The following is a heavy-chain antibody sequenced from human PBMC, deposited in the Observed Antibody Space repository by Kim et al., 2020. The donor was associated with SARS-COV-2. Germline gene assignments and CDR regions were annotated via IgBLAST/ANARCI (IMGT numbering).Heavy chain of an antibody. CDR3: ARVAQQHLDYYFDF. Sequence: ASVKVSCKASGFTFTNYGITWVRQAPGQGLEWMGWISAYNGDRKYAQRVQGRVTMTTDTSTSTASMELRSLRSDDTAVYYCARVAQQHLDYYFDFWGQGTLLTVSS. CDR1: GFTFTNYG. J-gene: IGHJ4*02. V-gene: IGHV1-18*04. D-gene: IGHD6-13*01. CDR2: ISAYNGDR.